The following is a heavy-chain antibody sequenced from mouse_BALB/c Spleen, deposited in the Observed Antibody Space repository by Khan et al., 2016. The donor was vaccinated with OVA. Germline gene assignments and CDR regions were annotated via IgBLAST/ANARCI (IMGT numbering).Heavy chain of an antibody. Sequence: QVQLQQSGAELMKPGASVKISCKATGYTFSSYWLEWVKQRPGHGLEWIGEIVPGSGSRNYNEKVKGKATFTADISSKTTYMQLSSLTSEDSAVYYCARVHYGSRDYFAYWGQGTTLTVSS. CDR2: IVPGSGSR. CDR3: ARVHYGSRDYFAY. CDR1: GYTFSSYW. D-gene: IGHD1-1*01. V-gene: IGHV1-9*01. J-gene: IGHJ2*01.